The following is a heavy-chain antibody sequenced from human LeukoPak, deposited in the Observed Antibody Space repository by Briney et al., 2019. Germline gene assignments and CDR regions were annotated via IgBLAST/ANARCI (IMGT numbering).Heavy chain of an antibody. CDR3: ARAGYSYGIISYFDS. CDR2: VST. Sequence: SETLSLTCTVSGGSISSSSHYWGWLRQPPGTGLEWIGVSTYYNPSLKNRVTISRDTSKNQFSLKLSSVTAADTAIYYCARAGYSYGIISYFDSWGQGTLVTVSS. J-gene: IGHJ4*02. D-gene: IGHD5-18*01. V-gene: IGHV4-39*01. CDR1: GGSISSSSHY.